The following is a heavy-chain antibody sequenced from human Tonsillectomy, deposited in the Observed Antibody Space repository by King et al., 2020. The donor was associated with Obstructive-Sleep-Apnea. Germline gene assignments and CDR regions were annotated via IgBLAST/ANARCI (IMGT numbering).Heavy chain of an antibody. Sequence: QLQESGPGLVKPSQTLSLTCTVSGGTISSGGNYWSWIRQPPGKGLEWIGYIYYSGSTDYNPSLKSRVTISVDTSENQFSLKLSSVTAAATAVYYCAGGRFFANYYGSGTSNGMDVWGQGTTVTVSS. V-gene: IGHV4-31*03. CDR1: GGTISSGGNY. J-gene: IGHJ6*02. CDR2: IYYSGST. CDR3: AGGRFFANYYGSGTSNGMDV. D-gene: IGHD3-10*01.